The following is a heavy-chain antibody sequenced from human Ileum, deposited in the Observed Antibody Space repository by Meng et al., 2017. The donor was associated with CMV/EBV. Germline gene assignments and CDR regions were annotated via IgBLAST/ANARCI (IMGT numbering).Heavy chain of an antibody. Sequence: VTCTASGDSFSSSRWWSWVRQPPGKGLEWIGEIYHSGTTTYNPSLKSRVTISPDESKNEFSLKLTSVTAADTAVYYCARNGYYSLDYWSQGTLVTVSS. CDR2: IYHSGTT. V-gene: IGHV4-4*02. CDR1: GDSFSSSRW. D-gene: IGHD3-22*01. CDR3: ARNGYYSLDY. J-gene: IGHJ4*02.